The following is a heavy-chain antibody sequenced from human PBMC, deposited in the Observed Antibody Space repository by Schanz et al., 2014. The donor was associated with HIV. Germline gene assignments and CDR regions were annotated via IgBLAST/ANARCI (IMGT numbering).Heavy chain of an antibody. CDR2: ISPYSGGT. Sequence: QVHLVQSGAEVKKSGASVKVSCKASGYSFTGHYMHWVRQAPGQGLEWMGWISPYSGGTNYAQKFQGRVTMTRDTSINTAYMELSRLRSDDTAVYYCARRFCSSTSCRFYFDFWGQGTLVAVSS. V-gene: IGHV1-2*02. CDR3: ARRFCSSTSCRFYFDF. J-gene: IGHJ4*02. CDR1: GYSFTGHY. D-gene: IGHD2-2*01.